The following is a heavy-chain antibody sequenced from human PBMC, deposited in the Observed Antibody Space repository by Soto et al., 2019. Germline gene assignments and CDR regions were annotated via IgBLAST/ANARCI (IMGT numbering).Heavy chain of an antibody. CDR1: GFTFNTHW. CDR3: ARGGAMGVDY. D-gene: IGHD1-26*01. J-gene: IGHJ4*02. V-gene: IGHV3-74*01. CDR2: IYFDGITT. Sequence: LRLSCTASGFTFNTHWMHWVRQVPGKGLVWVSRIYFDGITTNYADSVKGRLTVSRDNAKNTVYLHVNTLRDEDTAVYYCARGGAMGVDYWGQGTLVTVS.